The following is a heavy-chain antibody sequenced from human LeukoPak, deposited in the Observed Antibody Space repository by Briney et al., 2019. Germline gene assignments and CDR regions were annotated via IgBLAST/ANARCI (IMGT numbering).Heavy chain of an antibody. D-gene: IGHD3-10*01. CDR1: GGSFSGYY. V-gene: IGHV4-34*09. CDR3: AGELNSYGSGSEPPTDKENWFDP. J-gene: IGHJ5*02. Sequence: SETLSLTCAVYGGSFSGYYWSWIRQPPGKGLEWIGEINHSGSTNYNPSLKSRVTISVDTSKNQFSLKLSSVTAADTAVYYCAGELNSYGSGSEPPTDKENWFDPWGQGTLVTVSS. CDR2: INHSGST.